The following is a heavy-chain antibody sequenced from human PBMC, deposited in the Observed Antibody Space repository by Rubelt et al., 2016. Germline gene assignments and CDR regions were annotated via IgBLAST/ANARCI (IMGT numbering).Heavy chain of an antibody. V-gene: IGHV3-23*03. J-gene: IGHJ4*02. CDR1: GFTFSSYA. Sequence: EVQLLESGGGLVRPGGSLRLSCAASGFTFSSYAMSWVRQAPGKGLEWVSVIYSGRSTYYADSVKGRFTISRDNSKNTLYLQMNSLRAEDAAVYYCARSGDYDDPKTLDYWGQGNLVTVSS. D-gene: IGHD3-3*01. CDR3: ARSGDYDDPKTLDY. CDR2: IYSGRST.